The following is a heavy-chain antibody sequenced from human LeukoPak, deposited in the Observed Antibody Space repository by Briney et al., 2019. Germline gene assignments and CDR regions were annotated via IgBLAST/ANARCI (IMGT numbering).Heavy chain of an antibody. J-gene: IGHJ4*02. CDR3: ARIAAAGTLIDY. Sequence: SETLSLTCTVSGGSISSYYWSWIRQPPGKGLEWIGYIYYSGSTNYNPSLKSRVTISVDTSKNQFSLKLSSVTAADTAVYYCARIAAAGTLIDYWGQGTLATVSS. CDR2: IYYSGST. V-gene: IGHV4-59*01. CDR1: GGSISSYY. D-gene: IGHD6-13*01.